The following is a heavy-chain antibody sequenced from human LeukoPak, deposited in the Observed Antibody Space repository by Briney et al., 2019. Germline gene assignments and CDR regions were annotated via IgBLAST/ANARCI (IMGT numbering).Heavy chain of an antibody. CDR2: INPNSGGT. J-gene: IGHJ4*02. CDR3: ARIHDTSMGKFDY. Sequence: ASVKVSCKASGYTFTAFLMHWVREAPGQALEWMGWINPNSGGTNYAQKFQGRVTMTRDTSISTAYMELSRLRSDDTAVYYCARIHDTSMGKFDYWGQGTLVTVSS. D-gene: IGHD5-18*01. CDR1: GYTFTAFL. V-gene: IGHV1-2*02.